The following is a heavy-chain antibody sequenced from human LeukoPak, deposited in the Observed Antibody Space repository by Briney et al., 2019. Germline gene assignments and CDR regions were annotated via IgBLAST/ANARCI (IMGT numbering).Heavy chain of an antibody. CDR3: ARVASGYSYGSLGGRWFDP. V-gene: IGHV4-59*01. Sequence: PSETLSLTCAVYGGSFSGYYWSWIRQPPGKGLEWIGYIYYSGSTNYNPSLRSRVTISVDTSKNQFSLKLSSVTAADTAVYYCARVASGYSYGSLGGRWFDPWGQGTLVTVSS. CDR1: GGSFSGYY. CDR2: IYYSGST. J-gene: IGHJ5*02. D-gene: IGHD5-18*01.